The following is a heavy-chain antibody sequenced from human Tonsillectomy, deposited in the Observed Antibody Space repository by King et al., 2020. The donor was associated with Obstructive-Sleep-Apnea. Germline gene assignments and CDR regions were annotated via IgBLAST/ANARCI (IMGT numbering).Heavy chain of an antibody. CDR3: ASGGLPYGSGSYYSGTFDY. V-gene: IGHV3-7*01. CDR1: GFTFSSYW. J-gene: IGHJ4*02. Sequence: DVQLVESGGGLVQPGGSLRLSCAASGFTFSSYWMSWVRQAPGKGLEWVANIKQDGSEKYYVDSVKGRFTISRDNAKNSLYLQMNSLRAEDTAVYYCASGGLPYGSGSYYSGTFDYWGQGTLVTVSS. CDR2: IKQDGSEK. D-gene: IGHD3-10*01.